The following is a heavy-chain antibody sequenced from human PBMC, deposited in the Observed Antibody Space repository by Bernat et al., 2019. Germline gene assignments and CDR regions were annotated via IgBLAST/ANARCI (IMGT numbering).Heavy chain of an antibody. D-gene: IGHD4-17*01. CDR3: ARDYGDQGGGYYYYGMDV. CDR1: GGTFSSYT. V-gene: IGHV1-69*08. CDR2: IIPILGIA. Sequence: QVQLVQSGAEVKKPGSSVKVSCKASGGTFSSYTISWVRQAPGQGLEWMGRIIPILGIANYAQKFQGRVTITADKSTSTAYMELSSLRSDDTAVYYCARDYGDQGGGYYYYGMDVWGQGTTVTVSS. J-gene: IGHJ6*02.